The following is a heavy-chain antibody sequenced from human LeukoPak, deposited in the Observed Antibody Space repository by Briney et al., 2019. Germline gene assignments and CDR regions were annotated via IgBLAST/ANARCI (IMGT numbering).Heavy chain of an antibody. J-gene: IGHJ6*02. D-gene: IGHD6-19*01. CDR1: GFTFSSYS. CDR3: ARDGTTGYSSGWYFLDV. Sequence: GGSLRLSCAAFGFTFSSYSMNWVRQAPGKGLEWVAVIWYDGSNKYYADSVKGRFTISRDNSKNTLYLQMNSLRAEDTAVYYCARDGTTGYSSGWYFLDVWGQGTTVTVSS. CDR2: IWYDGSNK. V-gene: IGHV3-33*08.